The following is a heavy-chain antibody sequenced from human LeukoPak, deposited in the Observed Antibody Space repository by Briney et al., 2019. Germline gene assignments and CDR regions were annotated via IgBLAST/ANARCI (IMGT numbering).Heavy chain of an antibody. D-gene: IGHD1-14*01. CDR3: ARDRGAGSEYFDY. CDR2: ISWNSGSI. CDR1: GFTFDDYA. J-gene: IGHJ4*02. Sequence: GGSLRLSCAASGFTFDDYAMHWVRQAPGKGLEWVSGISWNSGSIGYADSVKGRFTISRDNSKNTLYLQMNSLRAEDTAVYYCARDRGAGSEYFDYWGQGTLVTVSS. V-gene: IGHV3-9*01.